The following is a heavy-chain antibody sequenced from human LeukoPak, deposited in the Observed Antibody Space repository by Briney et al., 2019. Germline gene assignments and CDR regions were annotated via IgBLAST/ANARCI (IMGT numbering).Heavy chain of an antibody. D-gene: IGHD5-12*01. CDR2: IRSKAYGGTT. CDR3: TRDSSGYDSNDY. V-gene: IGHV3-49*04. Sequence: PGGSLRLSCTASGFTFGDYAMSWVRQAPGKGLEWVGFIRSKAYGGTTEYAASVKGRFTISRDDSKSIAYLQINSLKTEDTAVYYCTRDSSGYDSNDYRGQGTLVTVSS. CDR1: GFTFGDYA. J-gene: IGHJ4*02.